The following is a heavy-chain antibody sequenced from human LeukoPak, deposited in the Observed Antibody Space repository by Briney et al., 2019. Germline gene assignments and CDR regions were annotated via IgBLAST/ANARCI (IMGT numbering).Heavy chain of an antibody. J-gene: IGHJ4*02. D-gene: IGHD3-10*01. CDR2: IYDSGST. Sequence: SETLSRTCTVSVGSISSYYWSWIRKPPGKGLEWIGDIYDSGSTNYNPSLKSRVTISVDTSTNQFSLTLSSVTAADTAVYYCASGEGGEFFAYWGQGTLVTVST. V-gene: IGHV4-59*01. CDR1: VGSISSYY. CDR3: ASGEGGEFFAY.